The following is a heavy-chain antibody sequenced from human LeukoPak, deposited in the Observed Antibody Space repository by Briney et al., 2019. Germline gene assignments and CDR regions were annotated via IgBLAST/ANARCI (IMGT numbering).Heavy chain of an antibody. CDR2: IYSGGST. CDR3: AREAGYSSGWYVDY. J-gene: IGHJ4*02. Sequence: GGSLRLSCAASGFTVSSNYMSWVRQAPGKGLEWVSVIYSGGSTYYADSVKGRFTISRDNSKNTLYLQMNSLRAEDTAVYYSAREAGYSSGWYVDYWGQGTLVTVSS. V-gene: IGHV3-53*01. CDR1: GFTVSSNY. D-gene: IGHD6-19*01.